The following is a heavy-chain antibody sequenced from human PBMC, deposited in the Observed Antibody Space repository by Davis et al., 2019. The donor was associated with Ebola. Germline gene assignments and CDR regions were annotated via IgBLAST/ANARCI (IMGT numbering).Heavy chain of an antibody. CDR1: GFSLSTSGVN. Sequence: SGPTLVKPTQTLTLTCTFSGFSLSTSGVNVGWIRQPSGKALEWLAVIYWDDDKRYSPSLKSRLTVTKDTSKNQVVLTMTNMDPVDTATYYCAHGHGDIWGQGTMVTVSP. CDR2: IYWDDDK. V-gene: IGHV2-5*02. J-gene: IGHJ3*02. CDR3: AHGHGDI.